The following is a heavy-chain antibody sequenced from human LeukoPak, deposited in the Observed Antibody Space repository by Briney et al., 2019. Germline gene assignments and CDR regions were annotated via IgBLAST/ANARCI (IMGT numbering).Heavy chain of an antibody. CDR2: ISYDGSNK. J-gene: IGHJ4*02. Sequence: QAGGSLRLSCVASGLTFSNYGMHWVRQAPGRGLEWVAVISYDGSNKYYADSVKGRFTISRDNSKNTLYLQMNSLRAEDTAVYYCAKDLGIAAEGNYWGQGTLVAVSS. D-gene: IGHD6-13*01. CDR3: AKDLGIAAEGNY. CDR1: GLTFSNYG. V-gene: IGHV3-30*18.